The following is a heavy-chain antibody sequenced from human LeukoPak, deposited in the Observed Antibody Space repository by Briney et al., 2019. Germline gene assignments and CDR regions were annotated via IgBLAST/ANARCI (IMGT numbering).Heavy chain of an antibody. Sequence: SGGSLRLSCAASGFSFSTYTMTWVRQAPGKGLEWVSAISDGGGQTYYADSVKGRFTISRDNSKNTLYLQMNSLRAEDTAVYYCAKDGWGSGTYFYYFDCWGQGTLVTVSS. CDR1: GFSFSTYT. J-gene: IGHJ4*02. V-gene: IGHV3-23*01. CDR2: ISDGGGQT. D-gene: IGHD1-26*01. CDR3: AKDGWGSGTYFYYFDC.